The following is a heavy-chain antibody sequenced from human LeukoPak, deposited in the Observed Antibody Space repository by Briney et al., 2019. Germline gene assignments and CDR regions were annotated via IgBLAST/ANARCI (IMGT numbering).Heavy chain of an antibody. D-gene: IGHD3-10*01. J-gene: IGHJ6*03. CDR3: AKGVGGSANYYYMDV. CDR1: GFTFSRHG. V-gene: IGHV3-30*02. Sequence: GGSLRLSCAASGFTFSRHGMHWVRQAPGKGLDWVAFIRNDGSNQYYADSVTGRFTISRDNSKNALNLQMNSLRPEDMAVYYCAKGVGGSANYYYMDVWGKGTTVTVSS. CDR2: IRNDGSNQ.